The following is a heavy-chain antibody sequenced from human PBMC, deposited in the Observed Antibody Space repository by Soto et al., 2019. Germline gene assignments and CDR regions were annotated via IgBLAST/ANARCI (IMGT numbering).Heavy chain of an antibody. CDR2: MNPNSGNT. J-gene: IGHJ4*02. D-gene: IGHD6-6*01. CDR3: ARGRGEQLVVSY. CDR1: GYTFTSYD. V-gene: IGHV1-8*01. Sequence: ASVRVSCKASGYTFTSYDINWVRQATGQGLEWMGWMNPNSGNTGYAQKFQGRVAMTRNTSRSTAYMELSSLRSEDTAVYYCARGRGEQLVVSYWGQGTLVTVSS.